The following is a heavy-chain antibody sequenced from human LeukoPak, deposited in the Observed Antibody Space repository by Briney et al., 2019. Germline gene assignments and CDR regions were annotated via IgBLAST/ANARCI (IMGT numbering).Heavy chain of an antibody. CDR1: GYSISSGYY. V-gene: IGHV4-38-2*01. D-gene: IGHD2-15*01. CDR3: ARQACSGGSCYYHYYYYMDV. CDR2: IYHSGST. Sequence: SETLSLTCAVSGYSISSGYYGGWIRQPPGKGLEWIGSIYHSGSTYYNPSLKSRVTISVDTSKNQFSLKLSSVTAADTAVYYCARQACSGGSCYYHYYYYMDVWGKGTTVTVSS. J-gene: IGHJ6*03.